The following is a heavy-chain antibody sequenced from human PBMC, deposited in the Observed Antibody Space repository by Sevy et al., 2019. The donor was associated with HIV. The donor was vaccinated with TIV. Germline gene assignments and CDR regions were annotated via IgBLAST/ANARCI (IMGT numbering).Heavy chain of an antibody. CDR2: MSYNGNKK. D-gene: IGHD3-16*02. V-gene: IGHV3-30*04. CDR3: AGEGVLIGGVIVSYGMDV. J-gene: IGHJ6*02. CDR1: GFSFSRSP. Sequence: GGSLRLSCAASGFSFSRSPMHWVRQAPGKGLEWVAVMSYNGNKKYNGDSVKGRFTISRDDSKNTLYLQMNSLRAEDTVVYYCAGEGVLIGGVIVSYGMDVWGQGTTVTVSS.